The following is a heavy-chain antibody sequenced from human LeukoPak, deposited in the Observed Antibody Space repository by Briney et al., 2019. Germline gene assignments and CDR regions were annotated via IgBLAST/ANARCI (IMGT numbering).Heavy chain of an antibody. V-gene: IGHV3-23*01. CDR2: IGGSGGRT. CDR1: GFTFSSYT. D-gene: IGHD3-10*01. J-gene: IGHJ4*02. Sequence: GGSLRLSCAASGFTFSSYTMSWVRQAPGKGLEWVSAIGGSGGRTDYADSVKGRFTISRDNSRNTLYLQMNSLRAEDTAVYYCAKDTYDYGSGSYPYYWGQGTLVTVSS. CDR3: AKDTYDYGSGSYPYY.